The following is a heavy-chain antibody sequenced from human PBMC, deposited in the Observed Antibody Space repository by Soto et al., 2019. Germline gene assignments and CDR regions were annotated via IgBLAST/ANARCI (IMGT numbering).Heavy chain of an antibody. V-gene: IGHV1-18*01. Sequence: ASVKVSCKASGYTFTSYGISWVRQAPGQGLEWMGWISAYNGNTNYAQKLQGRVTMTTDTSTSTAYMELRSLRSDDTAVYYCARLGMRLWFRELLDYYCYGMDVWGQGTTVTVSS. CDR3: ARLGMRLWFRELLDYYCYGMDV. CDR2: ISAYNGNT. CDR1: GYTFTSYG. J-gene: IGHJ6*02. D-gene: IGHD3-10*01.